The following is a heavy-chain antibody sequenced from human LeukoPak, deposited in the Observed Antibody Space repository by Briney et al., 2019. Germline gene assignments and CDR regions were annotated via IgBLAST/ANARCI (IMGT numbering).Heavy chain of an antibody. D-gene: IGHD2-21*01. J-gene: IGHJ4*02. Sequence: PGRSLRLSCAASGFTFSSYAMHWVRQAPGKGLEWVAVISYDGSNKYYADSVKGRFSISRDNSKNALYLQMDSLRGEDTAVYYCAKDFRIGYSAHFDYWGQGAPVTVSS. CDR1: GFTFSSYA. CDR3: AKDFRIGYSAHFDY. CDR2: ISYDGSNK. V-gene: IGHV3-30*04.